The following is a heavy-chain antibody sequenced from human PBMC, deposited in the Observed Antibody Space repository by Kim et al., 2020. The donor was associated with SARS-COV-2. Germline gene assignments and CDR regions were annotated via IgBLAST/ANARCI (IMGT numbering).Heavy chain of an antibody. CDR3: AINWNADY. J-gene: IGHJ4*02. CDR1: GFTFSNYA. V-gene: IGHV3-23*01. CDR2: ISGSDGST. D-gene: IGHD1-1*01. Sequence: GGSLRLSCAASGFTFSNYAMSWVRQAPRKGLEWVSIISGSDGSTYYVDSVKGRFTVSRDNSKNTLYLQMNSLRAKDTAVYYCAINWNADYWGQGTLVTVSS.